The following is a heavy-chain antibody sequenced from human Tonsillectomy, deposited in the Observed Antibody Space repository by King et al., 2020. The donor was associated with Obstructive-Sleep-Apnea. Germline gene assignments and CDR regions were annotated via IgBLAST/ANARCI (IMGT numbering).Heavy chain of an antibody. Sequence: VQLVESGGGLVKPGGSLRLSCAASGITFSDFYMSWIRQAPGKGLEWVAHISSRGSYTNYADSVKGRFTISRDNAKNSLYLQMNSLRAEDTAVYYCATPTDGYKLHWGQGTLVTVSS. CDR1: GITFSDFY. V-gene: IGHV3-11*06. CDR3: ATPTDGYKLH. D-gene: IGHD5-24*01. J-gene: IGHJ4*02. CDR2: ISSRGSYT.